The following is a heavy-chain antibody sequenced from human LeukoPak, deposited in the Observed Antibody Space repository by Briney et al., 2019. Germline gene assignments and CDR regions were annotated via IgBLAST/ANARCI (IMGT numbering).Heavy chain of an antibody. D-gene: IGHD2-15*01. CDR3: ARVHYCSGGSCYPTRAHYFDY. V-gene: IGHV4-59*01. Sequence: SETLSLTCTVSGGSFSSYFWSWIRQPPGKGLEWIGYIYYSGSTHYNSSLKSRVTISLDTSRNQFSLKLSSVTAADTAVYYCARVHYCSGGSCYPTRAHYFDYWGQGTLVTVSS. CDR2: IYYSGST. J-gene: IGHJ4*02. CDR1: GGSFSSYF.